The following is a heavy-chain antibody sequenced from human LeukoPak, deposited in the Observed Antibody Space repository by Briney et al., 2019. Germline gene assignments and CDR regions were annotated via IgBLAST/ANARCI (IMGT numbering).Heavy chain of an antibody. CDR2: INHSGGT. J-gene: IGHJ4*02. V-gene: IGHV4-34*01. CDR3: ARGHPDYVWGSYRFDY. D-gene: IGHD3-16*02. CDR1: GGSFSGYY. Sequence: SETLSLTCAVYGGSFSGYYWSWIRQPPGKGLEWIGEINHSGGTNYNPSLKSRVTISVDTSKNQFSLKLSSVTAADTAVYYCARGHPDYVWGSYRFDYWGQGTLVTVSS.